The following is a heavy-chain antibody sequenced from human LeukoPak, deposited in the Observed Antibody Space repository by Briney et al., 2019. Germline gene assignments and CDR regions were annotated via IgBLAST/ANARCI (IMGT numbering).Heavy chain of an antibody. CDR3: ARAMTTEANDY. Sequence: GGSLRLSCAVSGFTFRSYSMNWVRQAPGKGLEWVSYISSSSTTIYYADSVKGRFTVSRDNAKNSLYLQMNNLKVEDTAVYYCARAMTTEANDYWGQGTLVTVSS. CDR1: GFTFRSYS. D-gene: IGHD4-11*01. J-gene: IGHJ4*02. V-gene: IGHV3-48*01. CDR2: ISSSSTTI.